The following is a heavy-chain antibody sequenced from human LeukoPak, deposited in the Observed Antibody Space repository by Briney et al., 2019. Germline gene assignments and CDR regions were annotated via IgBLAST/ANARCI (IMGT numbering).Heavy chain of an antibody. Sequence: PGGSLRLSCAASGFTFSSYSMNWVRQAPGKGLEWVSCISSSSTIYYADSVKGRFTISRDNAKNSLYLQMNSLRAEDTAVYYCARAPNMRKGTKVEHRFDYWGQGTLVTVSS. D-gene: IGHD1/OR15-1a*01. J-gene: IGHJ4*02. CDR2: ISSSSTI. CDR3: ARAPNMRKGTKVEHRFDY. V-gene: IGHV3-48*01. CDR1: GFTFSSYS.